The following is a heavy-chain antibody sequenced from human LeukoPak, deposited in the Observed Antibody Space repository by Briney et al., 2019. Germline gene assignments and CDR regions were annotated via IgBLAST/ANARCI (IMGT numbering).Heavy chain of an antibody. J-gene: IGHJ4*02. D-gene: IGHD6-13*01. Sequence: GGSLRLSCAASGFTVSSNYMSWVRQAPGKGLEWVSAIYSGGSTYYADSVKGRFTISRDNSKNTLYLQMNSLRAEDTAVYYCARVEPGYSSSWSLDYWGQGTLVTVSS. CDR1: GFTVSSNY. CDR2: IYSGGST. V-gene: IGHV3-66*01. CDR3: ARVEPGYSSSWSLDY.